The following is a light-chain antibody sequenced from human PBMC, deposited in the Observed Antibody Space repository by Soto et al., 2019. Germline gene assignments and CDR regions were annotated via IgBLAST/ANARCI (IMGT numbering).Light chain of an antibody. CDR2: EVS. CDR1: QSLLHITGETF. J-gene: IGKJ5*01. V-gene: IGKV2D-29*02. Sequence: VMTQSPLSLSVARGQPASISCKSSQSLLHITGETFLFWYLQKPGQSPQLLIYEVSTRVSGVPDRFSGSGSGTDLTLEISRVETDDVGIYYCMQSTQLPPTFGQGTRLEIK. CDR3: MQSTQLPPT.